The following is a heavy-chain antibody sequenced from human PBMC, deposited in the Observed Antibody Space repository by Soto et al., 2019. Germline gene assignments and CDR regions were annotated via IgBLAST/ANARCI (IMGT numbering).Heavy chain of an antibody. CDR2: ISYTVDA. J-gene: IGHJ4*02. CDR1: AGSISFYY. CDR3: VGSLMSRALESFDY. D-gene: IGHD3-3*01. Sequence: SETLSLTCSFSAGSISFYYWGWVRQSPGEGLEWIAHISYTVDASYNPSLKSRVTISLDTSKNQIALSLMSVTAADTAVYYCVGSLMSRALESFDYWGQGTMVTVSS. V-gene: IGHV4-59*01.